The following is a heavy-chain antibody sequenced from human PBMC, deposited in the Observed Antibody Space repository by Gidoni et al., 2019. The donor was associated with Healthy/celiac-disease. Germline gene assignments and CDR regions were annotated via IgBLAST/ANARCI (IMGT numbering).Heavy chain of an antibody. CDR2: IYYSGST. CDR3: ARVTGAKYYYYYGMDV. V-gene: IGHV4-39*07. CDR1: GGSISSSSYY. Sequence: QLQLQESGPGLVKPSETLSLTCTVSGGSISSSSYYWGWIRQPPGKGLEWIGSIYYSGSTYYNPSLKSRVTISVDTSKNQFSLKLSAVTAADTAVYYCARVTGAKYYYYYGMDVWGQGTTVTVSS. J-gene: IGHJ6*02. D-gene: IGHD4-4*01.